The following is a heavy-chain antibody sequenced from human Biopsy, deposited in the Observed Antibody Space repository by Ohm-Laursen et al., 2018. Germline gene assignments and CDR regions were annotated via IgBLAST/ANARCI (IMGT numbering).Heavy chain of an antibody. D-gene: IGHD2/OR15-2a*01. CDR2: VNHSGST. V-gene: IGHV4-34*01. J-gene: IGHJ6*02. Sequence: PGTLSLTCAVFGTSFNDYSWTWIRQPPGKGLEWIGEVNHSGSTKYSPSLKSRVTISGDTSQNQFFLKLTSVTAADTAVYYCARATNSTGWPYYYFYGMDVWGQGTTVTVSS. CDR1: GTSFNDYS. CDR3: ARATNSTGWPYYYFYGMDV.